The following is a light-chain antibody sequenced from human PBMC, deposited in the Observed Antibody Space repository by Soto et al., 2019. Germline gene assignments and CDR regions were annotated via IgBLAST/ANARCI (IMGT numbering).Light chain of an antibody. CDR2: AAS. CDR1: QGISSY. Sequence: DIQLTQSPSFLSASVGDRVTITCRASQGISSYLAWYQQKPGKAPKLLIYAASTLQSGVPARFCGSGSGTEFTLTISSLQPEDFATYSCQQLNSYLFTFGPGTKVDIK. J-gene: IGKJ3*01. CDR3: QQLNSYLFT. V-gene: IGKV1-9*01.